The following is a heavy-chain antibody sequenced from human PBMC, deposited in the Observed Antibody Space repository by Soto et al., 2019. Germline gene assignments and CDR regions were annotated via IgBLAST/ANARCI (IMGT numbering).Heavy chain of an antibody. V-gene: IGHV4-34*01. CDR3: ERFTIFGVVISMDV. J-gene: IGHJ6*02. Sequence: SETLSLTSAVYGGSFSAYYWSWLRPTPGKGLEWIGEINHSGSTNYNPSLRSRVTISVDTSKNQFSLKLSSVTAADTAVYYCERFTIFGVVISMDVWGQGTTVTVSS. CDR1: GGSFSAYY. D-gene: IGHD3-3*01. CDR2: INHSGST.